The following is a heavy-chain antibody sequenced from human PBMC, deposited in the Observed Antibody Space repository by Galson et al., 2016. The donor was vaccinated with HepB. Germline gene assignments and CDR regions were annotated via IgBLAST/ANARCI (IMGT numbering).Heavy chain of an antibody. V-gene: IGHV3-33*01. J-gene: IGHJ6*02. Sequence: LRLSCAASGFTFSSHSMHWVRQAPGKGLEWLAVIWYGDVNIKVYADSVKGRFTISRDNSKNTLFLQMNSLRADDTAVYYCARGTTESDYPSYYGLDVWGQGATVTVSS. D-gene: IGHD4-11*01. CDR1: GFTFSSHS. CDR3: ARGTTESDYPSYYGLDV. CDR2: IWYGDVNIK.